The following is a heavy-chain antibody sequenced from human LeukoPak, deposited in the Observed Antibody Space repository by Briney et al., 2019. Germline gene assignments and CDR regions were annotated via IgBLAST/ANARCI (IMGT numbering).Heavy chain of an antibody. CDR2: IYTSGSP. CDR3: ASSDFWRGYGDY. CDR1: GGSISSYY. V-gene: IGHV4-4*07. J-gene: IGHJ4*02. D-gene: IGHD3-3*01. Sequence: PSETLSLTCTVSGGSISSYYWSWIRQPAGKGLEWIGRIYTSGSPNYNPSLKSRVTMSVDTSKNQFSLKLSSVTAADTAVYYCASSDFWRGYGDYWGQGTLVTVSS.